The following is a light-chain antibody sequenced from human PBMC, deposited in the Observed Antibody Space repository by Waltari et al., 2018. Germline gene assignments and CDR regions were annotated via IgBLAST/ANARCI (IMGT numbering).Light chain of an antibody. CDR1: ESVINS. CDR2: DAS. CDR3: QQYKKWPPLT. Sequence: EIVMTQSPATLSFSPGEKATLSCRASESVINSLAWYQQRPGQAPRLLFYDASTRATGVPARFRGGGSGTEFTLTISSLQSEDFAVYYCQQYKKWPPLTFGGGTKVEIK. J-gene: IGKJ4*01. V-gene: IGKV3-15*01.